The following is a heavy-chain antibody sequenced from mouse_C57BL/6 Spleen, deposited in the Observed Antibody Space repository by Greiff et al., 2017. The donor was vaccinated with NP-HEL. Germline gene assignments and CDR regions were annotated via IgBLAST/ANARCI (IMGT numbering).Heavy chain of an antibody. D-gene: IGHD1-1*01. CDR3: AKNLYYGSSYWYFDV. CDR2: IWRGGST. CDR1: GFSLTSYG. J-gene: IGHJ1*03. V-gene: IGHV2-5*01. Sequence: QVQLQQSGPGLVQPSQRLSITCTVSGFSLTSYGVHWVRQSPGKGLEWLGVIWRGGSTDYNAAFMSRLSITKDNSKSQVFFKMNSLQADDTAIYYCAKNLYYGSSYWYFDVWGTGTTVTVSS.